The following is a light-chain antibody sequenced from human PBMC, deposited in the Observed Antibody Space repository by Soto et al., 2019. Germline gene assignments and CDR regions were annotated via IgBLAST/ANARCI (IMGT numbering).Light chain of an antibody. Sequence: DIQMTQSPSSLSASVGDRVTITCQASQDIKNYLNWYQQKPGKAPKLLIYEASNLETGVPSRFSGSGSGRSFTFTISRLQPEDTATYCCLQCADFITFGGGT. J-gene: IGKJ4*01. CDR2: EAS. V-gene: IGKV1-33*01. CDR1: QDIKNY. CDR3: LQCADFIT.